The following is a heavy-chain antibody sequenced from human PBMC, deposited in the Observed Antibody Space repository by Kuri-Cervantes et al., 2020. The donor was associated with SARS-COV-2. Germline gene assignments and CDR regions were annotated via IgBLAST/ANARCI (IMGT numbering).Heavy chain of an antibody. CDR2: IIPIFGTA. CDR1: GGTFSSYA. CDR3: ASGYSSGSHYYYYYMDV. Sequence: SVKVSCKASGGTFSSYAISWVRQAPGQGLEWMGGIIPIFGTANYAQKFQGRVTVTTDESTSTAYMELSSLRSEDTAVYYCASGYSSGSHYYYYYMDVWGKGTTVTVSS. V-gene: IGHV1-69*05. D-gene: IGHD6-19*01. J-gene: IGHJ6*03.